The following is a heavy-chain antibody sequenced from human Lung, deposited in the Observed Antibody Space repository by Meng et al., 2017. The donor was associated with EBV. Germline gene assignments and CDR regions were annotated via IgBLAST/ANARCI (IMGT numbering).Heavy chain of an antibody. CDR2: ISAYNGDT. Sequence: QVHLGQSGDEVKKPGASVKVSCKASGYTFTNYGITWVRQAPGQGLEWMGWISAYNGDTNYAQTLQGRVTMTTDTSTSTAYMELRSLRSDDTAVYYCARVEVGITSGDYWGQGTRVTCYS. CDR3: ARVEVGITSGDY. V-gene: IGHV1-18*01. CDR1: GYTFTNYG. D-gene: IGHD1-26*01. J-gene: IGHJ4*02.